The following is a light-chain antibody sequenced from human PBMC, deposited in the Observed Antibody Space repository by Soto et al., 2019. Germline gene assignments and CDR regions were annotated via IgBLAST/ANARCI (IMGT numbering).Light chain of an antibody. V-gene: IGKV1D-12*01. CDR2: AAS. J-gene: IGKJ1*01. Sequence: DIQMTQSPSSVSAAVGDRVTITCRASQGIRSWLAWYQQKPGKAPKLLIYAASKLQSGVPSRFSGSGSGTDFTLTISSLQPEDFATYYCQHYYGFSRTFGQGTKVEIK. CDR3: QHYYGFSRT. CDR1: QGIRSW.